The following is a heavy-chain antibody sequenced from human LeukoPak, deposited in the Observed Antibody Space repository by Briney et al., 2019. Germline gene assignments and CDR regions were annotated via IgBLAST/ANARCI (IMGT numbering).Heavy chain of an antibody. J-gene: IGHJ6*03. CDR2: MNPGSGDT. Sequence: GASVKVSCKASGYPFSNYDVNWVRQAPGQGLEWMAWMNPGSGDTGYAQEFQGRLTMSSNISMSTASMELRSLTSEDTAVYFCARSRRGYYMDVWGTGTPVTVSS. CDR3: ARSRRGYYMDV. V-gene: IGHV1-8*01. CDR1: GYPFSNYD.